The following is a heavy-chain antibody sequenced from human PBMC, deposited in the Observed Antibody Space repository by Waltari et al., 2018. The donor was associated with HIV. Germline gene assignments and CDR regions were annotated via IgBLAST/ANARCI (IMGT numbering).Heavy chain of an antibody. V-gene: IGHV3-33*05. D-gene: IGHD3-10*01. CDR1: GFTLSNPG. CDR3: ARRGVLTYYYTMDV. J-gene: IGHJ6*02. Sequence: QVLLVESGGGVVQPGRSLRLSCAAFGFTLSNPGMPWLRQAPGKGLEWVAVLSYDGSDKYYADSVRGRFTISRDNSKNTLYLQRNNLRADDTAVYFCARRGVLTYYYTMDVWGQGTTVTVSS. CDR2: LSYDGSDK.